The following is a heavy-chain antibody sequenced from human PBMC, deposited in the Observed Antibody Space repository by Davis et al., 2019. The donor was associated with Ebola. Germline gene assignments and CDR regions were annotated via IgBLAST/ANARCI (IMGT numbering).Heavy chain of an antibody. Sequence: PGGSLRLSCAASGFTFDDYAMHWVRQAPGKGLEWVSLISGDGDSTYYADSVKGRFTISRDNSKNFLHLQMNSLRTEDTALYYCAKDNQKWPTYYAMDVWGQGTTVTVSS. V-gene: IGHV3-43*02. CDR1: GFTFDDYA. J-gene: IGHJ6*02. D-gene: IGHD5-12*01. CDR2: ISGDGDST. CDR3: AKDNQKWPTYYAMDV.